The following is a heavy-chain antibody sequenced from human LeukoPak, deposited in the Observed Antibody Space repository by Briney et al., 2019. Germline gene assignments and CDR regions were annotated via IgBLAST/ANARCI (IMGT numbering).Heavy chain of an antibody. D-gene: IGHD1-26*01. Sequence: GESLKISCKGSGYRSTSYWIAWVRQMPGKGLEWMGIIYPGDSDTRYSPSFQGQVTISADKSISTAYLQWSSLKASDTAMYYCARRGWELLSDAFDIWGQGTMVTVSS. J-gene: IGHJ3*02. V-gene: IGHV5-51*01. CDR1: GYRSTSYW. CDR3: ARRGWELLSDAFDI. CDR2: IYPGDSDT.